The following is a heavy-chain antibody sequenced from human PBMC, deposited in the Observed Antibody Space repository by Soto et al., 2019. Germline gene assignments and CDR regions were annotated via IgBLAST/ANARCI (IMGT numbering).Heavy chain of an antibody. V-gene: IGHV4-61*08. J-gene: IGHJ4*02. CDR3: ARGDSSGWYSFDY. D-gene: IGHD6-19*01. CDR1: GGSISNPDFY. Sequence: PLETLSLTCRVFGGSISNPDFYWSWYRQPPGKGLEWIGYIYYSGSSIFNPSLKSRVTISVDTSKNQFSMKLSSVTPADTAVYYCARGDSSGWYSFDYWGQGTLVTVSS. CDR2: IYYSGSS.